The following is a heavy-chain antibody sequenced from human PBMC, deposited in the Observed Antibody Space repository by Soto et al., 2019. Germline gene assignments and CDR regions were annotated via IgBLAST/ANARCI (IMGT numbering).Heavy chain of an antibody. J-gene: IGHJ5*02. D-gene: IGHD1-1*01. CDR1: GFTFSSYG. Sequence: PGGSLRLSCAASGFTFSSYGMHWVRQAPGKGLEWVAVISYDGSNKYYADSVKGRFTISRDNSKNTLYLQMNSLRAEDTAVYYCAKARLNWNDNWFDPWGQGTLVTVSS. CDR2: ISYDGSNK. V-gene: IGHV3-30*18. CDR3: AKARLNWNDNWFDP.